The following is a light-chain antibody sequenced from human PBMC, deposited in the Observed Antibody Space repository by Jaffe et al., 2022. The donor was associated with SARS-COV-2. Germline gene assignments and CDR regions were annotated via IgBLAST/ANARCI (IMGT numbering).Light chain of an antibody. CDR2: EDN. J-gene: IGLJ1*01. CDR3: HSSDTSGTHV. V-gene: IGLV3-25*03. CDR1: GLSSQH. Sequence: SFELKQPPSVSVSPGQTARITCSGDGLSSQHANWYQQKTGQAPVLVIYEDNKRPSTIPERFSGSSSGTTVTLTISGVQPEDEADFYCHSSDTSGTHVFGPGTKVTV.